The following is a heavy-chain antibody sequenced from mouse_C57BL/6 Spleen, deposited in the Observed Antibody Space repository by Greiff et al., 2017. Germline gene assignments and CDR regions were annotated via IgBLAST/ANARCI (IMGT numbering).Heavy chain of an antibody. J-gene: IGHJ4*01. CDR1: GFTFSDYG. V-gene: IGHV5-17*01. D-gene: IGHD3-1*01. CDR3: ARGLRRDYYAMDY. Sequence: EVQLVESGGGLVKPGGSLKLSCAASGFTFSDYGMHWVRQAPGKGLEWVAYISSGSSTIYYADTVKGRFTISRDNAKNTLFLQMTSLRSEDTAMYYCARGLRRDYYAMDYWGQGTSVTVSS. CDR2: ISSGSSTI.